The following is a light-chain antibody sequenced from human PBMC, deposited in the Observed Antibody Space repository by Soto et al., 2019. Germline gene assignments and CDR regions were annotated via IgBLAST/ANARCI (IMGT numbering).Light chain of an antibody. J-gene: IGKJ5*01. CDR3: HQLNNYPIT. Sequence: IQLTQSPSSLSSYLLDIVTITCRASQGINNYVAWYQQKPGKAPKLLIYGASTLQSGVPSRFSGSGSGTDFTLTISSLLPEDFATYYCHQLNNYPITFGQGTRLEIK. CDR2: GAS. V-gene: IGKV1-9*01. CDR1: QGINNY.